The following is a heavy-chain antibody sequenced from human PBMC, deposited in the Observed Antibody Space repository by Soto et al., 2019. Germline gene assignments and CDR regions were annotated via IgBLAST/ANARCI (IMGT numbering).Heavy chain of an antibody. CDR1: GDSITSYY. CDR3: ARVGDSGYYWYFDY. D-gene: IGHD3-22*01. V-gene: IGHV4-4*07. Sequence: SETLSLTCTVSGDSITSYYWTWIRQAAGKRLECIGRVFSSGTTNYNPSLKSRVTMSVDTSKNQLSLKLTSVTAADMAVYYCARVGDSGYYWYFDYWGQGALVTVSS. CDR2: VFSSGTT. J-gene: IGHJ4*02.